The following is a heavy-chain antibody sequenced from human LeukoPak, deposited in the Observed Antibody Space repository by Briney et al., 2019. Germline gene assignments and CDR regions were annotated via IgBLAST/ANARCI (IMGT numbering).Heavy chain of an antibody. J-gene: IGHJ4*02. D-gene: IGHD2-2*01. CDR2: INPNSGNT. V-gene: IGHV1-8*01. Sequence: GASVKVSCKASGYTFTSYDINWVRQAPGQGLEWMGWINPNSGNTNYAQKFQGRVTMTTNTSISTAYMELSSLRSEDTAVYYCASVRRYCSSTSCTYYFHYWGQGTLVTVSS. CDR1: GYTFTSYD. CDR3: ASVRRYCSSTSCTYYFHY.